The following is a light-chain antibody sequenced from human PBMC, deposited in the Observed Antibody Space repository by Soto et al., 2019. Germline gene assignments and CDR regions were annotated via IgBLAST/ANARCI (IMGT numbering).Light chain of an antibody. CDR1: QSVSTC. CDR2: KAS. CDR3: QQYDTYDSYT. V-gene: IGKV1-5*03. Sequence: DIQMTQSPSTLSASIGDRVTITCRASQSVSTCLAWYQQKPGKAPKFLIYKASSLESGVPSRFSGSGSGTEFTLTISSLQPDDFATYHCQQYDTYDSYTFGQGTKLEIK. J-gene: IGKJ2*01.